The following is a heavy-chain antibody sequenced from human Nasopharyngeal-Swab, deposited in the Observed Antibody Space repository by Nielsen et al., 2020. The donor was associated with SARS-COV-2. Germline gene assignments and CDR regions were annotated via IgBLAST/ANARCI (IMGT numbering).Heavy chain of an antibody. D-gene: IGHD2-21*02. CDR2: IYSSGTT. CDR1: GGSMNDNY. J-gene: IGHJ4*02. CDR3: VRERYGDSFFEY. Sequence: GSLRLSCTVSGGSMNDNYFSCLRQPSGKGLEWIGYIYSSGTTNYNPSFKSRVTMSVDTSKNQFSLKLSSVTAADTAVYYCVRERYGDSFFEYWDQGTRVTVSS. V-gene: IGHV4-59*01.